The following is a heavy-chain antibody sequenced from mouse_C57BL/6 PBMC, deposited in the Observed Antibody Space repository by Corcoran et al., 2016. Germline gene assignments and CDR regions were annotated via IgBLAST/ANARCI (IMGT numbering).Heavy chain of an antibody. J-gene: IGHJ3*01. CDR1: GYTFTTYG. V-gene: IGHV9-3*01. CDR2: INTYSGVP. CDR3: ASGSPPY. Sequence: QIQLVQSGPELKKPGETVKISCKASGYTFTTYGMSWVKQAPGKGLKWMGWINTYSGVPTYADDFKGRFAFSLETSASTAYLQINNLKNEDTATYLCASGSPPYWGQGTLVTVSA.